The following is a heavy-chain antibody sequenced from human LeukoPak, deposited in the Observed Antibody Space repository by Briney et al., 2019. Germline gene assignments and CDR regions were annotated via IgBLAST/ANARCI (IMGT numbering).Heavy chain of an antibody. CDR1: GDSVSSSSAA. Sequence: PSQTLSLTCAISGDSVSSSSAAWNWIRQSPSRGLEWLGRTYYRSKWYNDYAVSVKSRITINPDTSKNQFSLQLNSVTPEDTAVYYCAREAGIAAAGTGNYYYGMDVWGQGTTVTVSS. J-gene: IGHJ6*02. D-gene: IGHD6-13*01. V-gene: IGHV6-1*01. CDR2: TYYRSKWYN. CDR3: AREAGIAAAGTGNYYYGMDV.